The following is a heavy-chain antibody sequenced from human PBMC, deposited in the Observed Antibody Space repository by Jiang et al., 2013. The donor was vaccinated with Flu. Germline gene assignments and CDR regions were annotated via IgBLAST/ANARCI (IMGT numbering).Heavy chain of an antibody. CDR1: GFTFSSYA. D-gene: IGHD3-22*01. V-gene: IGHV3-23*01. CDR2: ISGSGGST. J-gene: IGHJ4*02. Sequence: VQLLESGGGLVQPGGSLRLSCAASGFTFSSYAMSWVRQAPGKGLEWVSAISGSGGSTYYADSVKGRFTISRDNSKNTLYLQMNSLRAEDTAVYYCASRADYYDSSGRDFDYWGPGNPGHRLL. CDR3: ASRADYYDSSGRDFDY.